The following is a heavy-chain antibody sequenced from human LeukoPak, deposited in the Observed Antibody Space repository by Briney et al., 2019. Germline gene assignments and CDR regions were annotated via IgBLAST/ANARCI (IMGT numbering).Heavy chain of an antibody. D-gene: IGHD3-10*01. V-gene: IGHV4-59*01. CDR3: AREGQTYYYGSATYGMDV. CDR1: GGSISSYY. Sequence: SETLSLTCTVSGGSISSYYWSWIRQPPGKGLEWIGYIYNSGSTNYNPSLKSRVTISVDTSRNQFSLKLSSVTAADTAVYYCAREGQTYYYGSATYGMDVWGQGTTVTVPS. J-gene: IGHJ6*02. CDR2: IYNSGST.